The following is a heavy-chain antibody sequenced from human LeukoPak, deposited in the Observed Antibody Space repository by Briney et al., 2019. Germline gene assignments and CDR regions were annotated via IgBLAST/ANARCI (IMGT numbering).Heavy chain of an antibody. CDR3: AKGREAYCCGDCYGGDFDY. V-gene: IGHV3-30*02. CDR2: IRYDGSNK. CDR1: GFTFSSYG. Sequence: PGGSLRLSCAASGFTFSSYGMHWVRQAPGKGLEWVAFIRYDGSNKYYADSVKGRFTISRDNSKNTLYLQMNSLRAEDTAVYYCAKGREAYCCGDCYGGDFDYWGQGTLVTVSS. D-gene: IGHD2-21*01. J-gene: IGHJ4*02.